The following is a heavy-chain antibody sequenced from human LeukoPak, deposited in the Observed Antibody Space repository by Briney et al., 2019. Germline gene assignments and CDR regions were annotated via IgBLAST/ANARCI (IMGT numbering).Heavy chain of an antibody. CDR3: TRVYYDYVWGSYRYNKFCYFDY. CDR2: IRSKAYGGTT. CDR1: GFTFGDYA. Sequence: QPGRSLRLSCTASGFTFGDYAMSWVRQAPGKGLEWVGFIRSKAYGGTTEYAASVKGRFTISRDDPKSIAYLQMNSLKTEDTAVYYCTRVYYDYVWGSYRYNKFCYFDYWGQGTLVTVSS. J-gene: IGHJ4*02. D-gene: IGHD3-16*02. V-gene: IGHV3-49*04.